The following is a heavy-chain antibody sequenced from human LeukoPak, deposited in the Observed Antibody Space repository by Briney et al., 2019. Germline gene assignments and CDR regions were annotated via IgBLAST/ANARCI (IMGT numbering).Heavy chain of an antibody. Sequence: PSETLSLTCAVYGGSYSGYYWSWIRQPPGKGLEWIGEINHSGSTNYNPSLKSRVTISVDTSKNQFSLKLSSVTAADTAVYYCARRTMVRGVPRGKLDPWGQGTLVTVSS. CDR2: INHSGST. CDR1: GGSYSGYY. V-gene: IGHV4-34*01. CDR3: ARRTMVRGVPRGKLDP. J-gene: IGHJ5*02. D-gene: IGHD3-10*01.